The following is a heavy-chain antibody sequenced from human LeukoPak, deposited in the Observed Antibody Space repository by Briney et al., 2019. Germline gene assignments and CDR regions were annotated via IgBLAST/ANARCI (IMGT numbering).Heavy chain of an antibody. V-gene: IGHV4-59*01. Sequence: GSLRLSCAASGFTFSSYAMSWIRQPPGKGLEWIGYIYYSGSTNYNPSLKSRVTISVDTSKNQFSLKLSSVTAADTAVYYCAGLTYSGYAYWGQGTLVTVSS. D-gene: IGHD5-12*01. J-gene: IGHJ4*02. CDR2: IYYSGST. CDR1: GFTFSSYA. CDR3: AGLTYSGYAY.